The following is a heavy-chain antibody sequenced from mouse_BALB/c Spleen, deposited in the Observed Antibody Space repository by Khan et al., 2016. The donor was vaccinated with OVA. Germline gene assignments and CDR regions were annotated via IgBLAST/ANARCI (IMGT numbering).Heavy chain of an antibody. D-gene: IGHD1-3*01. CDR1: GFTFSAYG. CDR2: INSDGYYT. Sequence: EVELVESGGDLVRPGGSLKLSCAASGFTFSAYGMSWVRQSPDKRLEWVATINSDGYYTYYSDSLKGRFIISRDNAKNTLYLQMRSLKSEDTAVYYCASHLSGSFAYWGQGTLVTVSA. V-gene: IGHV5-6*01. J-gene: IGHJ3*01. CDR3: ASHLSGSFAY.